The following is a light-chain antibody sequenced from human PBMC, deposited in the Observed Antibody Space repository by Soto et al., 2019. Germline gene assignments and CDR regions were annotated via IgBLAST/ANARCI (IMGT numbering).Light chain of an antibody. CDR3: QSYDSSLSGWV. J-gene: IGLJ3*02. V-gene: IGLV1-40*01. CDR1: SSNIGAGYD. Sequence: QSVLTQPPSVSGAPGQRVTISCTGSSSNIGAGYDVHWYQQLPGTAPKLLIYGNSNRPSGVPDRFSGSNSGPSGSLAITGLQDEDEADYYCQSYDSSLSGWVFRGGTKLTVL. CDR2: GNS.